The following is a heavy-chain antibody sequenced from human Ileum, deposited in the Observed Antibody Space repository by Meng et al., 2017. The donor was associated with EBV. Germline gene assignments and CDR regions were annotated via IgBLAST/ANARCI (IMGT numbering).Heavy chain of an antibody. CDR1: GFTFSKVW. CDR2: IRSKSAGGTT. J-gene: IGHJ1*01. D-gene: IGHD3-16*01. CDR3: TTWGGN. V-gene: IGHV3-15*01. Sequence: VQLVEVGGDFVVPWGCIRLSCAAAGFTFSKVWMNWVRPTPGKGLEWVGRIRSKSAGGTTDYAAPVKGRFTISRDDSEDTLYLQMNSLKTEDTAVYYCTTWGGNWGQGTLVTVSS.